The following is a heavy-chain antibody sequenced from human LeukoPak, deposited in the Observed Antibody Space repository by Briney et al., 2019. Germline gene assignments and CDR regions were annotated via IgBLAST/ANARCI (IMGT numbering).Heavy chain of an antibody. Sequence: GGSLRLSCAASGFTFSSYAMSWVRQAPGKGLEWVSLISWDGGSTYYADSVKGRFTISRDNSKNSLYLQMNSLRTEDTALYYCAKGWQWLLDPYGMDVWGQGTTVTVSS. D-gene: IGHD6-19*01. V-gene: IGHV3-43*02. CDR1: GFTFSSYA. CDR2: ISWDGGST. CDR3: AKGWQWLLDPYGMDV. J-gene: IGHJ6*02.